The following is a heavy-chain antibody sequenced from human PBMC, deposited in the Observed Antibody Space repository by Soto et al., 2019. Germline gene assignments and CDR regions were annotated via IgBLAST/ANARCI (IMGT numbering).Heavy chain of an antibody. CDR2: INTGNGNT. CDR3: ARERRLLGFDP. D-gene: IGHD1-1*01. J-gene: IGHJ5*02. Sequence: VASMKVSCKNAGYTFTSYAMHWVRQAPGQRLEGMGWINTGNGNTKYSQKFQGRVTITRDTSASTAYMELSSLRSEDTAVYYCARERRLLGFDPWGQGILVTVSS. V-gene: IGHV1-3*04. CDR1: GYTFTSYA.